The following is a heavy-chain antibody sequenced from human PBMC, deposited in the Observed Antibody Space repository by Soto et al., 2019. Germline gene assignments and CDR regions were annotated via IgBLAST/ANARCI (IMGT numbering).Heavy chain of an antibody. V-gene: IGHV4-61*08. J-gene: IGHJ3*02. D-gene: IGHD1-26*01. CDR3: ARERSGSLDAFDI. CDR1: GGSISSGDYY. CDR2: IYYSGST. Sequence: PSETLSLTCTVSGGSISSGDYYWSWIRQPPGKGLEWIGYIYYSGSTNYNPSLKSRVTISVDTSKNQFSLKLSSVTAVDTAVYYCARERSGSLDAFDIWGQGTMVTVSS.